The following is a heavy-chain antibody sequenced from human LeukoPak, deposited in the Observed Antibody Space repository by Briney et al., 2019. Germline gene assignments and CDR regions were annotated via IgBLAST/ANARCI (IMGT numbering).Heavy chain of an antibody. Sequence: SETLSLTCTVSGGSISNYYWSWIRQPPGKGLEWIGYIYYSGSTNYNPSLKSRVTISVDTSKNQFSLKLNSVTAADSAVYYCARQRATWTFDYWGQGTLVTVSS. J-gene: IGHJ4*02. D-gene: IGHD1-26*01. CDR1: GGSISNYY. V-gene: IGHV4-59*08. CDR2: IYYSGST. CDR3: ARQRATWTFDY.